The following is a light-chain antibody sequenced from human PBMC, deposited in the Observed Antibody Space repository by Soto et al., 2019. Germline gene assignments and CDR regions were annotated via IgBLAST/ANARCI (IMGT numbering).Light chain of an antibody. V-gene: IGKV3-15*01. CDR1: QSVNNN. CDR2: GAS. J-gene: IGKJ1*01. Sequence: EIVMTQSPATLSVSPGERVTFSCRASQSVNNNLSWYQHKPGQYPRLLVSGASTRATAVPVRFSGSGSGTEFTLTISSLQPEDFALYFCQQYISWPPTFGQGTKVEIK. CDR3: QQYISWPPT.